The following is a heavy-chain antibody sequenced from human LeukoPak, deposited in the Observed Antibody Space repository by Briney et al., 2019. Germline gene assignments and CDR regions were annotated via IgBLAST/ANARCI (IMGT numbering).Heavy chain of an antibody. D-gene: IGHD4-17*01. CDR1: GGSISSYY. CDR2: MYYSGST. CDR3: ARLSDDYVDYSIPG. V-gene: IGHV4-59*01. J-gene: IGHJ4*02. Sequence: SETLSLTCTVSGGSISSYYWSWIRQPPGKGLEWIGYMYYSGSTNYNPSLKSRVTISVDTSRNQFSLKLSSVTAADTAVYYCARLSDDYVDYSIPGWGQGTLVTVSS.